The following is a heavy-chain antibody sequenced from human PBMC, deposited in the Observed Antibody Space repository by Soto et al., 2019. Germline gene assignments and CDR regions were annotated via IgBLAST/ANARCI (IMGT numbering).Heavy chain of an antibody. CDR2: ISSTSYTI. Sequence: EVQLVESGGGLVQPGGSLRLSCAASGFTFSSYNMNWVRQVPGKGLEWVSYISSTSYTIYYADSVKGRFTISRDNAQNSLYLQMNSLRAEDTAVYYCARDLPGSRRLGPNWFDPWGQGTLVTVSS. J-gene: IGHJ5*02. V-gene: IGHV3-48*01. D-gene: IGHD4-17*01. CDR3: ARDLPGSRRLGPNWFDP. CDR1: GFTFSSYN.